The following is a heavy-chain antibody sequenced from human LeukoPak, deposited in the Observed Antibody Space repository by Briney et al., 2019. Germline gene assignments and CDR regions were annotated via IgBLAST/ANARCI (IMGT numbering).Heavy chain of an antibody. D-gene: IGHD3-3*01. V-gene: IGHV4-39*07. Sequence: SETLSLTCTVSGGSISSSSYYWGWIRQPPGKGLEWIGSIYYSGSTYYNPSLKSRVTISVDTSKNQFSLKLSSVTAADTAVYYCARGVGPRYYDFWSGYYFDYWGQGTLVTVSS. J-gene: IGHJ4*02. CDR1: GGSISSSSYY. CDR3: ARGVGPRYYDFWSGYYFDY. CDR2: IYYSGST.